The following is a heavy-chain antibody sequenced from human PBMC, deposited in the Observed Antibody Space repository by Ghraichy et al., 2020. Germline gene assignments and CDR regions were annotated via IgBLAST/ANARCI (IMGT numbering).Heavy chain of an antibody. D-gene: IGHD4-17*01. CDR2: TYYRSKWYN. CDR3: AGSYGDYRAYYFDY. V-gene: IGHV6-1*01. CDR1: GDSVSSNSAA. Sequence: SQTLSLTCDISGDSVSSNSAAWNWIRQSPSRGLEWLGRTYYRSKWYNDYAVSVKSRITINPDTSKNQFSLQLNSATPEDTAVYYCAGSYGDYRAYYFDYWGQGTLVTVSS. J-gene: IGHJ4*02.